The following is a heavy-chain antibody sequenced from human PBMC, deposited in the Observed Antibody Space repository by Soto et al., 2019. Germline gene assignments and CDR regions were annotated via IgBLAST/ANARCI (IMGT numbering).Heavy chain of an antibody. CDR2: IYHSGST. Sequence: PSETLSLTCAVSGGSISSGGYSWSWIRQPPGKGLEWIGYIYHSGSTYYNPSLKSRVTISVDRSKNQFSLKLSSVTAADTAVYYCARVGGVLWFGELLFVNWFDPWGQGTLVTVSS. CDR3: ARVGGVLWFGELLFVNWFDP. J-gene: IGHJ5*02. D-gene: IGHD3-10*01. V-gene: IGHV4-30-2*01. CDR1: GGSISSGGYS.